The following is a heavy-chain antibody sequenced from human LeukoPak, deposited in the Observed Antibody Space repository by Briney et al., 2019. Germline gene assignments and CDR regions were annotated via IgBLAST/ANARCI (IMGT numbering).Heavy chain of an antibody. CDR1: GFTFNSYS. Sequence: GGSLRLSCAASGFTFNSYSMNWVRQAPGKGLEWVSSISSSSSYIYYADSVKGRFTISRDNAKNSLYLQMNSLRAEDTAVYYCARDIVVVPAAIYYYYYYGMDVWGKGTTVTVSS. CDR2: ISSSSSYI. CDR3: ARDIVVVPAAIYYYYYYGMDV. D-gene: IGHD2-2*01. V-gene: IGHV3-21*01. J-gene: IGHJ6*04.